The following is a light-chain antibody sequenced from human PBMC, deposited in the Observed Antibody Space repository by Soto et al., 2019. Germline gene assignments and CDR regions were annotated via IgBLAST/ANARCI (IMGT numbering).Light chain of an antibody. Sequence: EIVLTQSRGTLSLTPGERATLSCRASQSVSSSYLAWYQQKPGQAPRLLIYGASSRATGIPDRFSGSESGTDFTLTISRLEPEDFAVYYCHQSGSAPRTFGQRTKVDI. V-gene: IGKV3-20*01. CDR2: GAS. J-gene: IGKJ1*01. CDR1: QSVSSSY. CDR3: HQSGSAPRT.